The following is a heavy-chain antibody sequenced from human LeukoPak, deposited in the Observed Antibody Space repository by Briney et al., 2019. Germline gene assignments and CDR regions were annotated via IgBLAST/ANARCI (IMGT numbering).Heavy chain of an antibody. Sequence: GGSLRLSCAASGFTFSSYEMNWVRQAPGKGLEWVSYISSSGSTIYYADSVKGRFTISRDNAKNSLYLQMNSLRAEDTAVYYCAGGHTVTTIYYYYYYGMDVWAKGPRSPSP. D-gene: IGHD4-17*01. CDR3: AGGHTVTTIYYYYYYGMDV. CDR1: GFTFSSYE. J-gene: IGHJ6*02. V-gene: IGHV3-48*03. CDR2: ISSSGSTI.